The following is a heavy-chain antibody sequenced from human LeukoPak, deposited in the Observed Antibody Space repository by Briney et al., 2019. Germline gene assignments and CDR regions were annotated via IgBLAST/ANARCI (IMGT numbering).Heavy chain of an antibody. CDR3: AREYGDYSSYFDL. V-gene: IGHV3-20*04. CDR1: GFTFDDYG. CDR2: ITWNGANT. J-gene: IGHJ2*01. Sequence: GGSLRLSCAASGFTFDDYGMSWVRQAPGKGLEWVTGITWNGANTGFADSVKGRFTISRDNAKNSLHLGMSSLRAEDTALYYCAREYGDYSSYFDLWGRGTLVTVSS. D-gene: IGHD4-17*01.